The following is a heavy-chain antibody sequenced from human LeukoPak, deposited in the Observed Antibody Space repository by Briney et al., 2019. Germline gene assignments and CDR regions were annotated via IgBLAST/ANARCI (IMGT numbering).Heavy chain of an antibody. CDR2: TYDRSKRYN. D-gene: IGHD1-1*01. V-gene: IGHV6-1*01. J-gene: IGHJ4*02. CDR1: GDRVSSNSAA. CDR3: ARGHNWGESGFDY. Sequence: SQTLSLTCAISGDRVSSNSAAWDWSRQSPSRGLEWLGRTYDRSKRYNDYAVAVKTRITINPDTPKTQFSLQLNSVTPEDTAVYYCARGHNWGESGFDYWGQGTLVTVSS.